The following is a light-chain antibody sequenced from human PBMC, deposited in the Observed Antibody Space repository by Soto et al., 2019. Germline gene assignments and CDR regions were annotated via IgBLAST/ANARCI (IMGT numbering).Light chain of an antibody. J-gene: IGKJ1*01. CDR2: GAS. V-gene: IGKV3-20*01. CDR3: QQYGSSPWT. Sequence: EIVLTQSPGTLSLSPGERVTLSCRTSQSVSSRYFAWYQHKPGPAPRLLIYGASNRATGIPDRFSGSGSGTDFTLTISRLEPEDFAVYYCQQYGSSPWTFGQGTKVDIK. CDR1: QSVSSRY.